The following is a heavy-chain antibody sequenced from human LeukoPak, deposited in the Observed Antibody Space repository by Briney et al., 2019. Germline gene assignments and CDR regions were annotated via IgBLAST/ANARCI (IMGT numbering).Heavy chain of an antibody. CDR2: IYTSGSV. Sequence: SETLSLTCTVSGGSISSDYWSWIRQPPGKGLEWIGYIYTSGSVNYNPSLKGRVTISLDMSKNHFSLKLSSVTAADTAVYYCARLAGSSSSDYWGQGTLVTVSS. V-gene: IGHV4-4*09. CDR1: GGSISSDY. CDR3: ARLAGSSSSDY. D-gene: IGHD6-6*01. J-gene: IGHJ4*02.